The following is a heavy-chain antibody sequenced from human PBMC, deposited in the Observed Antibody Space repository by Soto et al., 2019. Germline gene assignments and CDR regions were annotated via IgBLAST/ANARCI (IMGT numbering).Heavy chain of an antibody. CDR2: MNPNSGNT. J-gene: IGHJ5*02. D-gene: IGHD1-26*01. CDR3: ARGAASTFYSGSYNWFDP. Sequence: ASVKVSCKASGYTFTSYDINWERQATGQGLEWMGWMNPNSGNTGYAQKFQGRVTMTRNTSISTAYMELSSLRSEDTAVYYCARGAASTFYSGSYNWFDPWGQGTLVTVSS. CDR1: GYTFTSYD. V-gene: IGHV1-8*01.